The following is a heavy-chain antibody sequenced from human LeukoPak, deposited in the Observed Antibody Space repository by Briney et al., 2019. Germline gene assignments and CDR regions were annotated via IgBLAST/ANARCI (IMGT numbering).Heavy chain of an antibody. CDR1: GYTFTGYY. CDR3: ARDAVGFYCSSTSCYTYFDY. V-gene: IGHV1-2*02. CDR2: INPNSGGT. D-gene: IGHD2-2*02. J-gene: IGHJ4*02. Sequence: ASVKVSCKASGYTFTGYYMHWVRQAPGQGLEWMGWINPNSGGTNYAQKIQGRVTMTRDTSISTAYMELSRLRSDDTAVYYCARDAVGFYCSSTSCYTYFDYWGQGTLVTVSS.